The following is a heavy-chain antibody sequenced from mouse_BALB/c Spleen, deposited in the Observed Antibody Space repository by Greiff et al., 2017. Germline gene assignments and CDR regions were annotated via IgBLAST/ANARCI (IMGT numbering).Heavy chain of an antibody. J-gene: IGHJ2*01. Sequence: VQLKESGGGLVKPGGSLKLSCAASGFTFSSYAMSWVRQTPEKRLEWVATISSGGSYTYYPDSVKGRFTISRDNAKNTLYLQMSSLRSEDTAMYYCARHKDYGSSYLYYFDYWGQGTTLTVSS. CDR2: ISSGGSYT. CDR1: GFTFSSYA. V-gene: IGHV5-9-3*01. CDR3: ARHKDYGSSYLYYFDY. D-gene: IGHD1-1*01.